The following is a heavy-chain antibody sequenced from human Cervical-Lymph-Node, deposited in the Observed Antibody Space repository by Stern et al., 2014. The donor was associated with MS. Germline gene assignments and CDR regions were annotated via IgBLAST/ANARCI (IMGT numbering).Heavy chain of an antibody. V-gene: IGHV1-24*01. CDR2: WDHEENET. Sequence: VQLVQSGAEVKQPGASGKVSCKLSGYTLTKSSMYWVRQAPGKGLEWMGSWDHEENETIYAQKFKGRVTMTEDISTETAYMELSSLRSEDTAVYYCATTVGATWPDYWGQGTLVTVSS. CDR3: ATTVGATWPDY. CDR1: GYTLTKSS. J-gene: IGHJ4*02. D-gene: IGHD1-26*01.